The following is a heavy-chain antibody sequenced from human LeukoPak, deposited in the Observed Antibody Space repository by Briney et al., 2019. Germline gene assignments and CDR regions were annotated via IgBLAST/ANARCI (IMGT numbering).Heavy chain of an antibody. CDR2: INPSGGST. Sequence: ASVKVSCKASGYTFTSYYMHWVRQAPGQGLEWMGIINPSGGSTSYAQKFQGRVTMTRDTSTSTVYMELSSLRSEDTAVYYCARDWGSYFDWLGHFDYWGQGTLVTVSS. V-gene: IGHV1-46*01. CDR3: ARDWGSYFDWLGHFDY. D-gene: IGHD3-9*01. CDR1: GYTFTSYY. J-gene: IGHJ4*02.